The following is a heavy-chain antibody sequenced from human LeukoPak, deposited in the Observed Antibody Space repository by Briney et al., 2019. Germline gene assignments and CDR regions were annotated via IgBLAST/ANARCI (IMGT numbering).Heavy chain of an antibody. D-gene: IGHD6-19*01. Sequence: GGSLRLFCAASGFTFSSYWMSWVRQAPGKGLEWVANIKQDGSEKYYVDSVKGRFTISRDNAKNSLYLQMSSLRAEDTAVYYCARDWFSGWYGYFDYWGQGTLVTVSS. CDR3: ARDWFSGWYGYFDY. CDR2: IKQDGSEK. V-gene: IGHV3-7*04. J-gene: IGHJ4*02. CDR1: GFTFSSYW.